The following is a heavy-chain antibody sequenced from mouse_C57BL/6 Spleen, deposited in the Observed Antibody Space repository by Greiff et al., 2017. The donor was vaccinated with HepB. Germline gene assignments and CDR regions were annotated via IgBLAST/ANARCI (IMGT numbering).Heavy chain of an antibody. D-gene: IGHD2-4*01. CDR2: INYDGSST. V-gene: IGHV5-16*01. CDR1: GFTFSDYY. J-gene: IGHJ2*01. Sequence: EVKLVESEGGLVQPGSSMKLSCTASGFTFSDYYMAWVRQVPEKGLEWVANINYDGSSTYYLDSLKSRFIISRDNAKNILYLQMSSLKSEDTATYYCARDRSDYDGVYFDYWGQGTTLTVSS. CDR3: ARDRSDYDGVYFDY.